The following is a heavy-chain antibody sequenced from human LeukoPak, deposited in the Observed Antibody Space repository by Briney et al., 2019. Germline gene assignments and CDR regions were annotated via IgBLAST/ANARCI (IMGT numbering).Heavy chain of an antibody. CDR3: ARTGLDITMVRGFIGY. J-gene: IGHJ4*02. D-gene: IGHD3-10*01. Sequence: SQTLSLTCAVDGGSFSGYYWSCTRQPPGRGMEWLGEINLKGSTNYNPSLKSRVTISVDTSKNQFSLKLSSVTAADTAVYYCARTGLDITMVRGFIGYWGQGTLVTVSA. V-gene: IGHV4-34*01. CDR2: INLKGST. CDR1: GGSFSGYY.